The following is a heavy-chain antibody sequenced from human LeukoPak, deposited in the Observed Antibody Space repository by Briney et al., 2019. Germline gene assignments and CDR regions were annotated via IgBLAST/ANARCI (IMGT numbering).Heavy chain of an antibody. J-gene: IGHJ4*02. CDR2: IRYDGSNK. V-gene: IGHV3-30*02. D-gene: IGHD5-18*01. CDR1: GFTFSSYG. Sequence: GGSLRLSRAASGFTFSSYGMHWVRQAPGKGLEWVAFIRYDGSNKYYADSVKGRFTISRDNSKNTLYLQMNSLRAEDTAVYYCAKDFAKGYSYGDFDYWGQGTLVTVSS. CDR3: AKDFAKGYSYGDFDY.